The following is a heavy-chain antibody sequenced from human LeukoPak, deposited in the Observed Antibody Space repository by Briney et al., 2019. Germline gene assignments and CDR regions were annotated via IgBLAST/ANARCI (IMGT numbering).Heavy chain of an antibody. J-gene: IGHJ4*02. CDR3: ARLDYYDSSGTFDD. CDR2: IYYSGST. CDR1: GGSISSSRYY. V-gene: IGHV4-39*01. D-gene: IGHD3-22*01. Sequence: SETLSLTCTVSGGSISSSRYYWGWIRQPPGKWLEWLGSIYYSGSTYYNPSLKSRVTISVDTSKNQFSLKLSSVTAADTAVYYCARLDYYDSSGTFDDWGQGTLVTVSS.